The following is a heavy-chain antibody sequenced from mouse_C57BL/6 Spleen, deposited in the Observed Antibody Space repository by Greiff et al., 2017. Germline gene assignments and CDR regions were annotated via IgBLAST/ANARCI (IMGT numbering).Heavy chain of an antibody. Sequence: VQLQQPGAELVRPGTSVKLSCKASGYTFTSYWMHWVKQRPGQGLEWIGVIDPSDSYTNYNQKFKGKATLTVDTSSSTAYMQLSSLTSEESAVYYCAREGYGSSFYFDYWGQGTTLTVSS. CDR2: IDPSDSYT. D-gene: IGHD1-1*01. J-gene: IGHJ2*01. CDR3: AREGYGSSFYFDY. CDR1: GYTFTSYW. V-gene: IGHV1-59*01.